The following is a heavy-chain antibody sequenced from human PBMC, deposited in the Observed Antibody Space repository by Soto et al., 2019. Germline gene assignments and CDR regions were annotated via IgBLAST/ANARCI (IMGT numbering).Heavy chain of an antibody. V-gene: IGHV1-69*12. J-gene: IGHJ3*02. CDR1: GGTFSSYA. CDR3: ARKDTYCTNGVCYRTHDAFDI. D-gene: IGHD2-8*01. Sequence: QVQLVQSGAEVKKPGSSVKVSCKASGGTFSSYAISWVRQAPGQGLEWMGGIIPIFGTANYAQKFQGGVTITADESTSTAYMELSSLRSEDTAVYYCARKDTYCTNGVCYRTHDAFDIWGQGTMVTVSS. CDR2: IIPIFGTA.